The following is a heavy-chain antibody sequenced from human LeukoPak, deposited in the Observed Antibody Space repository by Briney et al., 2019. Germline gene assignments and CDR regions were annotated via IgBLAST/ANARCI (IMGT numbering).Heavy chain of an antibody. CDR1: GFTFSSYW. V-gene: IGHV3-74*01. Sequence: GGSLRLSCAASGFTFSSYWMHWVRQAPGKGLVWVSRINSDGSSTSYADSVKGRFTISRDNAKNTLYLQMNSLRAEDTAVYYCARDRRDDYKRGLGDVWGKGTTVTVSS. D-gene: IGHD5-24*01. CDR2: INSDGSST. J-gene: IGHJ6*04. CDR3: ARDRRDDYKRGLGDV.